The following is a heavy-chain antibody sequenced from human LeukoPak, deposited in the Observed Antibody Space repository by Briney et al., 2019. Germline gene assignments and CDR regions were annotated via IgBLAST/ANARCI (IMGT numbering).Heavy chain of an antibody. Sequence: SETLSLTCAVYGGSFSGYYWSWIRQPPGKGLEWIGEINHSGSTNYNPSLKSRVTISVDTSKNQFSLKLSSVTAADTAVYYCARGSYCGGDCYKYYFDYWGQGTLVTVSS. J-gene: IGHJ4*02. CDR1: GGSFSGYY. V-gene: IGHV4-34*01. CDR3: ARGSYCGGDCYKYYFDY. D-gene: IGHD2-21*02. CDR2: INHSGST.